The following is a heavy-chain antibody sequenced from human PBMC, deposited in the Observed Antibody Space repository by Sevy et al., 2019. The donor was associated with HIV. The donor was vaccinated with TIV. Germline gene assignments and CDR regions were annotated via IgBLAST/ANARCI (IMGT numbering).Heavy chain of an antibody. J-gene: IGHJ4*02. CDR3: TRWKAAQSIFDY. D-gene: IGHD6-13*01. CDR1: GFTLGCYC. V-gene: IGHV3-49*02. CDR2: LKRDVYGWKG. Sequence: GGSLRLSCTGSGFTLGCYCMSWVRQAPGKGLEWVVFLKRDVYGWKGDYAAFVTGRFVISRDDSKTIAYLQMNDLKTEDTGVYYCTRWKAAQSIFDYWGQGALVTVSS.